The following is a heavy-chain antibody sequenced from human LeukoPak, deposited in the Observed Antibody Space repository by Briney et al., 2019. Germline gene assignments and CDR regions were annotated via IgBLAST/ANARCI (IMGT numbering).Heavy chain of an antibody. CDR2: ISGSGGST. CDR3: AKGGDDTPYAFDI. CDR1: GFPFSSYA. J-gene: IGHJ3*02. D-gene: IGHD1-1*01. V-gene: IGHV3-23*01. Sequence: GGSLRLSCAASGFPFSSYAMSWVRQAPGKGLEWVSAISGSGGSTYYADSVKGRFTISRDNSKNTLYLQMNSLRAEDTAVYYCAKGGDDTPYAFDIWGQGTMVTVSS.